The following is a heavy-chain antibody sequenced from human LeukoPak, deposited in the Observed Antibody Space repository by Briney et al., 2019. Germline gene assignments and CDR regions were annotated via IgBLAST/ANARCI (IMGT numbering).Heavy chain of an antibody. CDR2: ISGYNGNT. J-gene: IGHJ5*02. D-gene: IGHD3-3*01. CDR3: ARDRSGDDDFWSGYYTNYFDP. CDR1: GYTFTSYY. Sequence: ASVKVSCKASGYTFTSYYMHWVRQVPGQGLEWMGWISGYNGNTNYVQKFQGRVTMTTDTSTSTAYMELRSLRSDDTAVYYCARDRSGDDDFWSGYYTNYFDPWGQGTLVTVSS. V-gene: IGHV1-18*04.